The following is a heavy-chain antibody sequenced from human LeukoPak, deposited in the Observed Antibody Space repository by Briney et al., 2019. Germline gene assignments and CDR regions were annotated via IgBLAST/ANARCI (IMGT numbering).Heavy chain of an antibody. CDR2: ISSSSSYI. Sequence: GGSLRLSCAASGFTFSSYSMNWVRQAPGKGLEWVSSISSSSSYIYYADSVKGRFTISRDNAKSSLYLQMNSLRVEDTAMYFCARRMPGDAFDVWGQGTMVTVSS. CDR3: ARRMPGDAFDV. V-gene: IGHV3-21*04. D-gene: IGHD2-2*01. CDR1: GFTFSSYS. J-gene: IGHJ3*01.